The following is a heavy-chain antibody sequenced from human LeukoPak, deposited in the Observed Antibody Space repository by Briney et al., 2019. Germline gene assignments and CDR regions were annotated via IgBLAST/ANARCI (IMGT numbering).Heavy chain of an antibody. J-gene: IGHJ4*02. CDR3: ARDVASSGYYWD. CDR2: INPSGGST. CDR1: GYTFTNYY. D-gene: IGHD3-22*01. V-gene: IGHV1-46*01. Sequence: ASVKVSCKTSGYTFTNYYMHWVRQAPGQGLEWMGIINPSGGSTSYAQKFQGRVTMTRDTSTSTVYMELSSLRSEDTAVYYCARDVASSGYYWDWGQGTLVTVSS.